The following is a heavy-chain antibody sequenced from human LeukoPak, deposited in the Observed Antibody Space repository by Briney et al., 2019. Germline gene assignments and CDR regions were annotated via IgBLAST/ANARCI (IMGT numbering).Heavy chain of an antibody. V-gene: IGHV3-66*01. CDR1: RFTVSSNY. J-gene: IGHJ4*02. CDR2: IYSGGST. Sequence: GGSLRLSCAASRFTVSSNYMSWVRQAPGKGLEWVSVIYSGGSTYYADSVKGRFTISRDNSKNTLYLQMNSLRAEDTAVYYCARVSPGHYGVDYWGQGTLVTVSS. D-gene: IGHD4-17*01. CDR3: ARVSPGHYGVDY.